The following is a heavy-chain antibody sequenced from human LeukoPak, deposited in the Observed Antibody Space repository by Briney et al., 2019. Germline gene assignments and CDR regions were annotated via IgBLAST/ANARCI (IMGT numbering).Heavy chain of an antibody. Sequence: GGSLRLSCAASGFTFSSYSMNWVRQPTGQGLEWVSTIGTASGTYYPGSVEGRFTLSRDNAKNSLYLQMNSLTAGDTAVYYCARGPPRGKYYYMDVWGKGTTVTVSS. CDR2: IGTASGT. CDR1: GFTFSSYS. V-gene: IGHV3-13*01. J-gene: IGHJ6*03. CDR3: ARGPPRGKYYYMDV. D-gene: IGHD1-1*01.